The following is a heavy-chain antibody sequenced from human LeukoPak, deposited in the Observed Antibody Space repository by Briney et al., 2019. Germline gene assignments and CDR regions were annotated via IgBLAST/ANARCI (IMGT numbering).Heavy chain of an antibody. V-gene: IGHV4-39*01. CDR3: ARHRAATTLPTEL. J-gene: IGHJ4*01. CDR1: GDSISTSRYY. Sequence: SSETLSLTCTVSGDSISTSRYYWGWIRQPPGKGLEWIAGISYSGSAYYSPSLKSRVTISVDTSKNQFSLRVSSVTAADTAVYYCARHRAATTLPTELWGHGTLVTVS. CDR2: ISYSGSA. D-gene: IGHD5-12*01.